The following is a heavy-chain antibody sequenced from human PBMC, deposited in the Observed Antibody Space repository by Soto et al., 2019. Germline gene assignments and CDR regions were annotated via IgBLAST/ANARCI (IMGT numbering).Heavy chain of an antibody. V-gene: IGHV5-51*01. J-gene: IGHJ6*02. CDR2: IYPDDSDT. CDR3: ARHEAGQWMVPGYYGMDV. D-gene: IGHD6-19*01. Sequence: GESLKISCKGSGYIFTNNWIGWVRQMPGKGLEWMGIIYPDDSDTRYSPSFQGQVTISADKSISTAYLQWSSLKASDTAMYYCARHEAGQWMVPGYYGMDVWGQGTTVTVSS. CDR1: GYIFTNNW.